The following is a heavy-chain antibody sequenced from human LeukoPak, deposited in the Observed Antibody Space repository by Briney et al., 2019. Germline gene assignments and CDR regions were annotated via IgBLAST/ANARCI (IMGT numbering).Heavy chain of an antibody. J-gene: IGHJ5*02. D-gene: IGHD5-18*01. CDR1: GFTFSTYS. V-gene: IGHV3-21*01. CDR3: AKDLRGYSYGLRNNWFDP. Sequence: GGSLRLSCAASGFTFSTYSMNWVRQAPGKGLEWVSSISSSSSYKYYADSVKGRFTISRDNSKNTLYLQMNSLRAEDTAVYYCAKDLRGYSYGLRNNWFDPWGQGTLVTVSS. CDR2: ISSSSSYK.